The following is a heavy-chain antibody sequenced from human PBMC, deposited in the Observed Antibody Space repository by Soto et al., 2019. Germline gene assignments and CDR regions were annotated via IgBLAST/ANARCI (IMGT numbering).Heavy chain of an antibody. D-gene: IGHD2-21*02. CDR2: IDPSASYT. J-gene: IGHJ6*02. CDR1: GSSFTSYW. V-gene: IGHV5-10-1*01. Sequence: PGEPLKTSCKGPGSSFTSYWISWVRQMPGKGLEWMGRIDPSASYTNYSPSFQGHVTISADKSISTAYLRWSGLKASGAAMYCCARQSLACGGDCYSAAYYSYGMDVGGQGPTVTFS. CDR3: ARQSLACGGDCYSAAYYSYGMDV.